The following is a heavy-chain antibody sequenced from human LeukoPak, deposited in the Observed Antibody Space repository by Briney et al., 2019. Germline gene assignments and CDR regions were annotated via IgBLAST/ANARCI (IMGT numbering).Heavy chain of an antibody. CDR1: GFTVSSNY. CDR3: ARESKLGAAPTGGYYYYGMDV. CDR2: IYSGGST. V-gene: IGHV3-53*01. J-gene: IGHJ6*02. Sequence: GSLRLSCAASGFTVSSNYMSWVRQAPGKGLEWVSVIYSGGSTYYADSVKGRFTISRDNSKNTLYLQMNSLRAEDTAVYYCARESKLGAAPTGGYYYYGMDVWGQGTTVTVSS. D-gene: IGHD2-15*01.